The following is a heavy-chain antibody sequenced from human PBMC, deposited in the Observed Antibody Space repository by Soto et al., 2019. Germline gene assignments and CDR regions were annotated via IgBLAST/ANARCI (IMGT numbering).Heavy chain of an antibody. Sequence: QITLKESGPTLVKPTQTLTLTCTFSGFSLSTSGVGVGWIRQPPGKALEWLALIYWDDDKRYSPSLKSMLTITKHTSKIQVVLTMTNRDPVHTATYYCAHAPGITMVPWGQGTMVTVSS. V-gene: IGHV2-5*02. CDR3: AHAPGITMVP. J-gene: IGHJ5*02. CDR2: IYWDDDK. CDR1: GFSLSTSGVG. D-gene: IGHD3-10*01.